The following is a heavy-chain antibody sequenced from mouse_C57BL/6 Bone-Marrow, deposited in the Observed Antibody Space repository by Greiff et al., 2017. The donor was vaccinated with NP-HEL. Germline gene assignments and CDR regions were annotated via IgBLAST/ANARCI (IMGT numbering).Heavy chain of an antibody. CDR1: GYTFTDYN. V-gene: IGHV1-18*01. CDR3: ARRDGYYNLLAY. D-gene: IGHD2-3*01. Sequence: VQLQQSGPELVKPGASVKIPCKASGYTFTDYNMDWVKQSHGKSLEWIGDINPNNGGTIYNQKFKGKATLTVDKSSSTAYMELRSLTSEDTAVYYCARRDGYYNLLAYWGQGTLVTVSA. J-gene: IGHJ3*01. CDR2: INPNNGGT.